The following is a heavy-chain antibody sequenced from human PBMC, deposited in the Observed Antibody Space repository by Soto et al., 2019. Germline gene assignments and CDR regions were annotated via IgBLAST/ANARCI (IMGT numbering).Heavy chain of an antibody. V-gene: IGHV3-7*03. CDR2: IKQDGSEK. D-gene: IGHD6-13*01. Sequence: GGSLRLSCAASGFTFNDFWMSWVRQAPGKGLEWVANIKQDGSEKYYVESVRGRFTISRDDAKNSVYLEMNSLRAEDTAVYYCARSRVLDYWGQGTLVTVSS. J-gene: IGHJ4*02. CDR1: GFTFNDFW. CDR3: ARSRVLDY.